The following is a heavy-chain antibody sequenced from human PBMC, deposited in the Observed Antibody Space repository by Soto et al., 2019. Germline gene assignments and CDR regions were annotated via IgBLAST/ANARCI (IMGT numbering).Heavy chain of an antibody. J-gene: IGHJ6*03. D-gene: IGHD2-15*01. CDR1: GFTFSSYS. Sequence: EVQLVGSGGGLVKPGGSLRISCAASGFTFSSYSMNWVRQAPGKGLEWVSSISSSSSYIYYADSVKGRFTISRDNAKNSLYLQMNSLRAEDTAVYYCARDGKDIVVVVADGLEKWDYYYYMDVWGKGTTVTVSS. CDR3: ARDGKDIVVVVADGLEKWDYYYYMDV. V-gene: IGHV3-21*01. CDR2: ISSSSSYI.